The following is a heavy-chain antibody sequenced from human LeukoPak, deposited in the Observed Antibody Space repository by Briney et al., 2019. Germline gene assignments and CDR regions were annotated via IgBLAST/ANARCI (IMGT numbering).Heavy chain of an antibody. CDR3: ARGEVYYGSGSYYGLGMDV. V-gene: IGHV4-59*01. CDR1: GGSISNYF. Sequence: NASETLSLTCSVSGGSISNYFWTWIRQPPGKGLEWIGYIYSSGSTYYNPSLKSRVTISVDTSKNQFSLKLSSVTAADTAVYYCARGEVYYGSGSYYGLGMDVWGQGTTVTVSS. D-gene: IGHD3-10*01. CDR2: IYSSGST. J-gene: IGHJ6*02.